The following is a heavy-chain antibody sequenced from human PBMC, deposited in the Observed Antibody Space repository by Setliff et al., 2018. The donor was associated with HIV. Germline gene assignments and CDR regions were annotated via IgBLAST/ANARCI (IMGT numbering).Heavy chain of an antibody. Sequence: GESLKISCAASGFTFSNYAMSWVRQAPGEGLEWVSAIPSTGERTFYADSVKGRFTISRDNSKNTVYLQMNSLRAEDTAEYYCAKELAASGLGYFDSWGRGILVTVSS. CDR2: IPSTGERT. CDR1: GFTFSNYA. J-gene: IGHJ4*02. D-gene: IGHD3-22*01. CDR3: AKELAASGLGYFDS. V-gene: IGHV3-23*01.